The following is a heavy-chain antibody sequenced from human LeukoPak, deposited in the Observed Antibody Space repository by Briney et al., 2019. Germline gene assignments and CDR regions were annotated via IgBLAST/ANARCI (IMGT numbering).Heavy chain of an antibody. CDR2: MNTNSGNT. CDR3: ARGLPKAVFGMVIED. Sequence: GASVKVSCKASGYTFTSYDINWVRQATRQGLEWMGWMNTNSGNTGYSQNFQGRVTMTRDTSISTAYMELSSLMSEDTAVYYCARGLPKAVFGMVIEDWGQGTLVTVSS. J-gene: IGHJ1*01. D-gene: IGHD3-3*01. CDR1: GYTFTSYD. V-gene: IGHV1-8*01.